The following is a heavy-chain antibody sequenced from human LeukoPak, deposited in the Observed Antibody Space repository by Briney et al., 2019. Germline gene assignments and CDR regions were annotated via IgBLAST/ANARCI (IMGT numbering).Heavy chain of an antibody. Sequence: SETLSLTCTVSGGSISCDWWSWIRQPPGKGLEWIGYIYYSGSTNYNPSLKSRVTISVDTSKNQFSLKLSSVTAADTAVYYCARISAYSGTYYWGQGTLVTVSS. J-gene: IGHJ4*02. D-gene: IGHD1-26*01. V-gene: IGHV4-59*08. CDR3: ARISAYSGTYY. CDR2: IYYSGST. CDR1: GGSISCDW.